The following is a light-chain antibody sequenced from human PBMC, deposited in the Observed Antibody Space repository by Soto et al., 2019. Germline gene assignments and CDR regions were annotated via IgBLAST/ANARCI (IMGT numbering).Light chain of an antibody. CDR3: HSRA. J-gene: IGKJ5*01. CDR1: QTISRW. CDR2: DAS. Sequence: IQLTQTAATVCASVGDEITITCRASQTISRWLAWYQQKPGRAPKLLIYDASTLESGVPSRFSGSGSETEFTLTISRLQPDDFATYFCHSRAFGQGTRLAI. V-gene: IGKV1-5*01.